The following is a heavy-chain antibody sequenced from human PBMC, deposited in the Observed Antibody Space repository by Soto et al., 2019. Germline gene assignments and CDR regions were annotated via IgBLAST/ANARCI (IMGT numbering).Heavy chain of an antibody. D-gene: IGHD6-19*01. J-gene: IGHJ4*02. CDR2: ISGSGGST. CDR3: ARLYSSGWPFDY. CDR1: GFTFSSYA. Sequence: GGSLRLSCAASGFTFSSYAMSWVRQAPGKGLEWVSAISGSGGSTYYADSVKGRSTISRDNSKNTLYLQMNSLRAENTAVYYCARLYSSGWPFDYWGQGTLVTV. V-gene: IGHV3-23*01.